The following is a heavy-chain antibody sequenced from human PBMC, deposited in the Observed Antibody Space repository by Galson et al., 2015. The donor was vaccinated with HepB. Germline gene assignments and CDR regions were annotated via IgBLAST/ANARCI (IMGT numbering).Heavy chain of an antibody. D-gene: IGHD6-19*01. J-gene: IGHJ5*02. V-gene: IGHV6-1*01. CDR2: ASYMSKGYN. CDR1: GDRVSSNIVA. Sequence: CAISGDRVSSNIVAWNWIRQSPSRGLEGLGRASYMSKGYNDVAVYVKSRITINPDTSKNQFSLQLNSVTPEDTAVYYCARETGYSSGIFWFDPWGQGTLVTVSS. CDR3: ARETGYSSGIFWFDP.